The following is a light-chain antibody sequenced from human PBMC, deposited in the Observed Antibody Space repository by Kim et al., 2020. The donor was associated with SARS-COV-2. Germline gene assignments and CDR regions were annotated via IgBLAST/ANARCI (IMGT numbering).Light chain of an antibody. V-gene: IGLV3-1*01. J-gene: IGLJ3*02. CDR3: QAWDSTTAV. CDR1: KLGDKY. CDR2: QDS. Sequence: VSPGQTASITCSGDKLGDKYACWYQQKPGQSPVMVIYQDSKRPSGIPERFSGSNSGNTATLTISGTQAMDEADYYCQAWDSTTAVFGGGTKLTVL.